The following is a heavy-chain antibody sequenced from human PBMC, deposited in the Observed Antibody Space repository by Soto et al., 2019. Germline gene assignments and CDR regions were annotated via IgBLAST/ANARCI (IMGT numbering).Heavy chain of an antibody. D-gene: IGHD4-17*01. V-gene: IGHV1-18*01. J-gene: IGHJ4*02. CDR1: GYTFTGYA. CDR2: ISAYNGNT. Sequence: QVQLVQSGAEVKKPGASVKVACRTPGYTFTGYAFSWVRQAPGQGLEWMGWISAYNGNTKYAQRFQDRLTMTTDTSTSTAYRELRSLTSDDTAVYYCATCSTGYGDYGLYLGYWGQGTLVTVSS. CDR3: ATCSTGYGDYGLYLGY.